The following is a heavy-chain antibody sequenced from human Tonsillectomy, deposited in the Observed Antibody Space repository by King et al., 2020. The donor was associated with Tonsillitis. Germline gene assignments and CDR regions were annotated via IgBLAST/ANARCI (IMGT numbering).Heavy chain of an antibody. J-gene: IGHJ4*02. CDR3: AREIAGSFDY. D-gene: IGHD1-14*01. CDR2: INPNSGGT. Sequence: VQLVQSGAEVKKPGASVKVSCKASGYTFTGYYIHWVRQAPGQGLEWMGRINPNSGGTNFAQTFQGRVTMTRDTSISTAYMELSRLRSDDTVVYYCAREIAGSFDYWGQGTLVTVSS. CDR1: GYTFTGYY. V-gene: IGHV1-2*05.